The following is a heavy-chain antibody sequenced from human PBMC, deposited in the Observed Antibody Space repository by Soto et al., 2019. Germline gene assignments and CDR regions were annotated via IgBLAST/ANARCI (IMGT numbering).Heavy chain of an antibody. Sequence: QVQLVESGGGVVQPGTSLRLSCATSGFSFSTYGMHWVRQAPGKGLEWVAFIWYDGSKTHYADSMKGRFTITRDNSKNILYLHMNSLTAEDTAVYHCARDVQYRNIEDNWGQGTLVTFSS. J-gene: IGHJ4*02. CDR2: IWYDGSKT. V-gene: IGHV3-33*01. D-gene: IGHD2-15*01. CDR3: ARDVQYRNIEDN. CDR1: GFSFSTYG.